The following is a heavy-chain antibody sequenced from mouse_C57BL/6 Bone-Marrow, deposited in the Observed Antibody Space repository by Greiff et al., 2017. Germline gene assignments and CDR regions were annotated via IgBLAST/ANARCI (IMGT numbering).Heavy chain of an antibody. J-gene: IGHJ2*01. CDR1: GYAFTNYL. D-gene: IGHD1-1*01. CDR2: INPGSGGT. CDR3: ARSGITTVVVDY. V-gene: IGHV1-54*01. Sequence: QVQLQQSGAELVRPGTSVKVSCKASGYAFTNYLIEWVKQRPGQGLEWIGVINPGSGGTNYNEKFKGKATLTADKSSSTAYMQLSSLTSEDSAVYFCARSGITTVVVDYWGQGTTLTVSS.